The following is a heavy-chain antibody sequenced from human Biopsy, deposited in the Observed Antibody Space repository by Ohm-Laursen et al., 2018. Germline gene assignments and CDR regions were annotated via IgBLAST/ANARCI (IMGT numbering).Heavy chain of an antibody. CDR3: ARVREGGLLDY. CDR1: GYIFTSFG. CDR2: VSTYNGNT. D-gene: IGHD3-16*01. Sequence: SVKVSCKGSGYIFTSFGVSWVRQAPGHGLEWMGWVSTYNGNTEYEQKFQGRVTMTTDTSANTAYMELRSLRSDDTAVYFCARVREGGLLDYWGQGILVTVAS. J-gene: IGHJ4*02. V-gene: IGHV1-18*01.